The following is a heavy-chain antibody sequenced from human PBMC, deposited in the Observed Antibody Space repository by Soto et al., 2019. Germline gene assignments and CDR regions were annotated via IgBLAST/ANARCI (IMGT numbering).Heavy chain of an antibody. V-gene: IGHV3-23*01. CDR3: ARDFMARGRDPYWFDP. CDR2: ISGSGGST. Sequence: PGGSLRLSCAASGFTFSSYAMSWVRQAPGKGLEWVSAISGSGGSTYYADSVKGRCTISRDNSKNTLYLQMNSLRAEDTAVYYCARDFMARGRDPYWFDPWGQGTVVTVSS. CDR1: GFTFSSYA. J-gene: IGHJ5*02. D-gene: IGHD3-10*01.